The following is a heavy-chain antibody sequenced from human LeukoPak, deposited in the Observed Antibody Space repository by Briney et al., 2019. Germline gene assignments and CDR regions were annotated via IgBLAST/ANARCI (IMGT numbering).Heavy chain of an antibody. CDR1: GFTVSSNY. J-gene: IGHJ4*02. CDR3: AREKESYGLTFDY. V-gene: IGHV3-66*01. Sequence: PGGSLRLSCAASGFTVSSNYMSWVRQAPGKGLEWVSVISSAGSTYYADSVKGRFTISRDNSKNTLYLQMNSLRAEDTAVYYCAREKESYGLTFDYWGQGTLVTASS. CDR2: ISSAGST. D-gene: IGHD5-18*01.